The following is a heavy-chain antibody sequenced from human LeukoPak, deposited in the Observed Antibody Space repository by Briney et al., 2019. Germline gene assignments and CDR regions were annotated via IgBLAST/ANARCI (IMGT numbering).Heavy chain of an antibody. Sequence: ASVKVSCKASGYTFTGYYMHWVRQAPGQGLEWMGRINPNSGGTNYAQKFQGRVTMIRDTSISTAYMELSRLRSDDTAVYYCARVRGVIYAFDIWGQGTMVTVSS. J-gene: IGHJ3*02. D-gene: IGHD3-10*01. CDR2: INPNSGGT. CDR1: GYTFTGYY. CDR3: ARVRGVIYAFDI. V-gene: IGHV1-2*06.